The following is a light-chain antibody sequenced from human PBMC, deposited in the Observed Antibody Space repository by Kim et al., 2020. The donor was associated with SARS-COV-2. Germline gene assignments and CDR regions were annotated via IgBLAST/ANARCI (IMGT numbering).Light chain of an antibody. V-gene: IGKV1-39*01. CDR1: QTNIGY. CDR2: AAS. Sequence: AYVGDEVSITCRASQTNIGYLNWYQQKPGKAPKLLIYAASSLLGGVISRFSGSGSGADFTLNISSLQPEDFATYHCQQSYSTPPTFGQGTKVDIK. J-gene: IGKJ1*01. CDR3: QQSYSTPPT.